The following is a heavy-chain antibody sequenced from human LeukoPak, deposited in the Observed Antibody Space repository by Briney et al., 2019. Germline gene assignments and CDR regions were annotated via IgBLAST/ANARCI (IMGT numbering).Heavy chain of an antibody. D-gene: IGHD5-12*01. CDR3: ARLLVAPGAFDI. CDR2: IIPIFGTA. V-gene: IGHV1-69*05. CDR1: GGTFSSYA. Sequence: ASVKVSCKASGGTFSSYAISWVRQAPGQGLEWMGGIIPIFGTANYAQKFQGRVTITTDESTSTAYMELSSLRSEDTAVYHCARLLVAPGAFDIWGQGTMVTVSS. J-gene: IGHJ3*02.